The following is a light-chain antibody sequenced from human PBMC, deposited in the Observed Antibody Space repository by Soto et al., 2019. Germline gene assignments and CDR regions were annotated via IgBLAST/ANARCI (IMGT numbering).Light chain of an antibody. CDR2: DVS. CDR3: TSYTSSSTLEV. V-gene: IGLV2-14*01. CDR1: SSDVGGYNY. J-gene: IGLJ2*01. Sequence: QSALTQPASVSGSPGQSITIFCTGTSSDVGGYNYVSWYQQHPGKAPKLMIYDVSYRPSGVSNRFSGSKSGNTASLTISGLQAEDEADYYCTSYTSSSTLEVFGGGTKVTVL.